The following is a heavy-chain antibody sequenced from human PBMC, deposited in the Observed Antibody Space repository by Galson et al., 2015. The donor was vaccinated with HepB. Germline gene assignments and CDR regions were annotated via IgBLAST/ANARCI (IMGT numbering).Heavy chain of an antibody. Sequence: QSGAEVKKPGESLKISCKASGYTFTSYYMHWVRQAPGQGLEWMGIINPSGGSTSYAQKFQGRVTMTRDTSTSTVYMELSSLRCEDTAVYYCAREHGADEDHFDYWGQGTLVTVSS. J-gene: IGHJ4*01. CDR1: GYTFTSYY. CDR2: INPSGGST. CDR3: AREHGADEDHFDY. D-gene: IGHD4-17*01. V-gene: IGHV1-46*03.